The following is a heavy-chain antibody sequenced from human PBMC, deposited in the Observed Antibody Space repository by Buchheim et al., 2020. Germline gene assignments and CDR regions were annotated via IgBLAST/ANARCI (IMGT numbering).Heavy chain of an antibody. Sequence: QLQLQESGPGLVKPSETLSLTCTVSVSDGSTSSSNYYWGWIRQPPGKGLEWIAYMHYSGTTYYNPSLKSRLTISVDTSTNTFSLRVSFVTAADTAVYYCVRHVGSSSWFDPWGQGT. CDR3: VRHVGSSSWFDP. D-gene: IGHD6-6*01. J-gene: IGHJ5*02. CDR2: MHYSGTT. CDR1: VSDGSTSSSNYY. V-gene: IGHV4-39*01.